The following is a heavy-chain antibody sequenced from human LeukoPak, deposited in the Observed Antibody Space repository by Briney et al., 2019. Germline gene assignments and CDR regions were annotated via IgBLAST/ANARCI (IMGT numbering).Heavy chain of an antibody. CDR3: AGGEYCTSTSCYLLDSGNWFDP. D-gene: IGHD2-2*01. CDR2: MWFDGSNK. J-gene: IGHJ5*02. Sequence: PGRSLRLSCAASGFTFSSYGMHWVRQAPGKGLEWVAVMWFDGSNKYYADSVKGRFTISRDNSKNTLYLQMNSLRAEDTAVYYCAGGEYCTSTSCYLLDSGNWFDPWGQGTLVTVSS. V-gene: IGHV3-33*01. CDR1: GFTFSSYG.